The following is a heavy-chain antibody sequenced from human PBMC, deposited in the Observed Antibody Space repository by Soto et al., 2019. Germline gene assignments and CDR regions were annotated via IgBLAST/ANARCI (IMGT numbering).Heavy chain of an antibody. CDR3: ARDWGYSGYEIGYYYGMDV. CDR2: TYYRSKWYN. CDR1: GDSVSSNSAA. J-gene: IGHJ6*02. V-gene: IGHV6-1*01. Sequence: SQTLSLTCAISGDSVSSNSAAWNCIIHSPSRFLEWLGRTYYRSKWYNDYAVSVKSRITISPDTSKNQFSLQLNSVTPEDTAAYYCARDWGYSGYEIGYYYGMDVWGQGTTVTVSS. D-gene: IGHD5-12*01.